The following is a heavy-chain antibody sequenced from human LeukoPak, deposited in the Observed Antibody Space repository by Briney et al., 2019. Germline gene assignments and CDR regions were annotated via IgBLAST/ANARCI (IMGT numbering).Heavy chain of an antibody. J-gene: IGHJ4*02. CDR2: IYYSGST. V-gene: IGHV4-59*01. D-gene: IGHD6-19*01. CDR1: GGSISSYY. CDR3: ARVGPNSSGWFADFDY. Sequence: PSETLSLTCTVSGGSISSYYWSWIRQPPGKGLEWIGYIYYSGSTNYNPSLKSRVTISVDTSKNQFSLKLSSVTAADTAVYYCARVGPNSSGWFADFDYWGQGTLVTVSS.